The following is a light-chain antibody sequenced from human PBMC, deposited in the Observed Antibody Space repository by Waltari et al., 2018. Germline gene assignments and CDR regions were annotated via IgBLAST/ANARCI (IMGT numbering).Light chain of an antibody. Sequence: DIQMTQPPSSLSASVGDRVTIISCESQSISSYLFGYQQKPGKAPKLLIQAASSRASGVPARFSGSGSGTDFTLTINSLQPEDFAAYYCQQSYSTPPTFGQGTKLEIK. CDR2: AAS. J-gene: IGKJ2*01. CDR3: QQSYSTPPT. CDR1: QSISSY. V-gene: IGKV1-39*01.